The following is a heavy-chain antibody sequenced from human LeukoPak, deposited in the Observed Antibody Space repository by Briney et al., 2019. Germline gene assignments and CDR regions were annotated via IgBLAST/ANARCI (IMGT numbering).Heavy chain of an antibody. CDR2: ISGSGCST. D-gene: IGHD2-2*02. J-gene: IGHJ6*03. CDR3: ASTWYCSSTSCYRDYYYYMDV. CDR1: GFTISSYA. V-gene: IGHV3-23*01. Sequence: GGSLRLSCASSGFTISSYAMSWVRQAPGKGLEWVSAISGSGCSTYYADSVKGRFTISRDNSKNTLYLQMNSLRAEDTAVYYCASTWYCSSTSCYRDYYYYMDVWGKGTTVTVSS.